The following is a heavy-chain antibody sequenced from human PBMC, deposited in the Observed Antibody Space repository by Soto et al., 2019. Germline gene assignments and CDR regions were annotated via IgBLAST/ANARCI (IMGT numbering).Heavy chain of an antibody. Sequence: LRLSCQASGFNFDNYGMHWVRQAPCKGLEWVAVITYDGSFQYYADSVKGRFTISRDNSKNTLSLHLNTLKPEDTAVYHCAKDRVGGTFYTPLAFWGQGTLVTVSS. CDR2: ITYDGSFQ. J-gene: IGHJ4*02. CDR1: GFNFDNYG. V-gene: IGHV3-30*18. CDR3: AKDRVGGTFYTPLAF. D-gene: IGHD1-7*01.